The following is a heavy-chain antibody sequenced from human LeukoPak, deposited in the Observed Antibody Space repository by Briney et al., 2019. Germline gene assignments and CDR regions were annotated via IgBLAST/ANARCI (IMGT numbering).Heavy chain of an antibody. CDR3: ARPIVGATLDAFDI. CDR2: IIPIFGTA. D-gene: IGHD1-26*01. V-gene: IGHV1-69*05. CDR1: GCTFSRYA. J-gene: IGHJ3*02. Sequence: GASVKVSCKASGCTFSRYAISWVRQAPGRGLEWMGAIIPIFGTANYAQKFQGRVTITTDESTSTAYMELSSLRSEDTAVYYCARPIVGATLDAFDIWGQGTMVTVSS.